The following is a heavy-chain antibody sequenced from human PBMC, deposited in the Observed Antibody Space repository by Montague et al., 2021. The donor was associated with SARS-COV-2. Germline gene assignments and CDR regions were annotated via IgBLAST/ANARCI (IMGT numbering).Heavy chain of an antibody. Sequence: SLRLSCATSGFAFSKFAMHWVRQAPGTGLEWVAVVHNGGSSKDYADSVKGRFTISRDNSKNIVSLQMNTLRTEDTAVYFCAKDQLSGVGYGLDVWGQGTTVIVSS. J-gene: IGHJ6*02. V-gene: IGHV3-23*03. D-gene: IGHD7-27*01. CDR2: VHNGGSSK. CDR1: GFAFSKFA. CDR3: AKDQLSGVGYGLDV.